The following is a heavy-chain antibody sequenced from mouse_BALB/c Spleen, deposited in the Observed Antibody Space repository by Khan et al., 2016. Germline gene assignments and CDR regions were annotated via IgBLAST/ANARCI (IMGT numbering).Heavy chain of an antibody. V-gene: IGHV1-9*01. CDR2: ILPKTGST. CDR1: GYTFSSYW. Sequence: QVQLQQSGAELMKPGASVKISCTATGYTFSSYWIEWIKQRPGHGLEWIGEILPKTGSTNYNDKFKGKTTFTADTISNTAYMQLSSLTSDDSAVYYGARFSDYWDQGTTLTVSA. CDR3: ARFSDY. J-gene: IGHJ2*01.